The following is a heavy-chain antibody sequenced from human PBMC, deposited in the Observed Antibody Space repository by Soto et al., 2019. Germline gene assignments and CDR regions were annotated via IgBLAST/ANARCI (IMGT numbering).Heavy chain of an antibody. J-gene: IGHJ4*02. CDR3: AKEIAVAGPSYFDF. Sequence: EVQLLESGGGLVQPGGSLRLSCAASGFTFSSCAMSWVRPAPGKGLEWVAAISGSGGSTYYSDDVKGRFTISRDNSKNTLYLQMNSLRAEDTAVDYCAKEIAVAGPSYFDFWGQGTLVTVSS. V-gene: IGHV3-23*01. CDR2: ISGSGGST. CDR1: GFTFSSCA. D-gene: IGHD6-19*01.